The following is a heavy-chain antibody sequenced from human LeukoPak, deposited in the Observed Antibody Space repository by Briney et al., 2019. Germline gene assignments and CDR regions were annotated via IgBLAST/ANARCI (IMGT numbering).Heavy chain of an antibody. D-gene: IGHD3-9*01. CDR3: ARDVHDILPTY. Sequence: SQTLSLTCTVSGGSISSGSYYWSWIRQPPGKGLEWIGSIYYSGSTYYNPSLRSRVTISLDTSKNQFSLKLRSVTAADTAVYYCARDVHDILPTYWGQGTLVTVSS. CDR2: IYYSGST. J-gene: IGHJ4*02. CDR1: GGSISSGSYY. V-gene: IGHV4-39*07.